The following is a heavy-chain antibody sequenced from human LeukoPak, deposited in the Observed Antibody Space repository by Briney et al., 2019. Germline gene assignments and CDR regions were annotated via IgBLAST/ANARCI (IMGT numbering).Heavy chain of an antibody. CDR3: AKDYYDSSGYYPLYYYYYYMDV. CDR1: GFTFSSYG. Sequence: PGGSLRLSCAASGFTFSSYGMHWVRQAPGKGLEWVAFIRYDGSNKYYADSVKGRFTISRDNSKNTLYLQMNSLRAEDTAVYYCAKDYYDSSGYYPLYYYYYYMDVWGKGTTVTISS. J-gene: IGHJ6*03. CDR2: IRYDGSNK. V-gene: IGHV3-30*02. D-gene: IGHD3-22*01.